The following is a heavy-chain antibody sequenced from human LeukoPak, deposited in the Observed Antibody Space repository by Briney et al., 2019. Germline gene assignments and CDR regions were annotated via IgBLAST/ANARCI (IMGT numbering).Heavy chain of an antibody. CDR2: IYYSGST. CDR1: GGSTSSYY. CDR3: AKVYCSSTSCYRYYFDY. Sequence: SETLSLTCTVSGGSTSSYYWSWIRQPPGKGLEWIGYIYYSGSTNYNPSLKSRVTISVDTSKNQFSLKLSSVTAADTAVYYCAKVYCSSTSCYRYYFDYWGQGTLVTVSS. V-gene: IGHV4-59*01. J-gene: IGHJ4*02. D-gene: IGHD2-2*01.